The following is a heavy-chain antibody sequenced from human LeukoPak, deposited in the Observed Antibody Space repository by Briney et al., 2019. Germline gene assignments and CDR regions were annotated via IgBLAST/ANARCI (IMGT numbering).Heavy chain of an antibody. CDR3: ARDRDLVLHSSYLDY. Sequence: ASVKVSCKASGYTFTSYYMHWVRQAPGQGLEWMGIINPSGGSTSYAQRFQGRVTMTRDMSTSTVYMELSSLRSEDTAVYYCARDRDLVLHSSYLDYWGQGTLVTVSS. D-gene: IGHD4/OR15-4a*01. J-gene: IGHJ4*02. V-gene: IGHV1-46*01. CDR1: GYTFTSYY. CDR2: INPSGGST.